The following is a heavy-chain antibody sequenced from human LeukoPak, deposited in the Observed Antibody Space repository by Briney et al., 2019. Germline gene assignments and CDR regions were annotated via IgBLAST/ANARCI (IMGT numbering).Heavy chain of an antibody. D-gene: IGHD6-13*01. Sequence: SETLSLTCTVSGGSISSFYWSWIRQPPGKGLEWIGFIHYSGSTKYNPSLESRVTISVDTSKNQFSLKLTSVTAADTAVYYCARALRQQLVTGWFDPWGQGTLVTVSS. V-gene: IGHV4-59*01. CDR3: ARALRQQLVTGWFDP. CDR1: GGSISSFY. CDR2: IHYSGST. J-gene: IGHJ5*02.